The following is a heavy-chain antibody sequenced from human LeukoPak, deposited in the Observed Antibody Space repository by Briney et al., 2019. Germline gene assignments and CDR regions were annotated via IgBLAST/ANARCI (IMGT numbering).Heavy chain of an antibody. CDR3: TTSYLDYYYYGMDV. J-gene: IGHJ6*02. CDR2: IKSKTDGGTT. Sequence: PGGSLRLSCAASGFTFSNAWMSWVRQAPGKGLEWVGRIKSKTDGGTTDYAAPVKGRFTISRDDSKNTLYLQMNSLKTEDTAVYYGTTSYLDYYYYGMDVWGQGTTVTVSS. CDR1: GFTFSNAW. V-gene: IGHV3-15*01.